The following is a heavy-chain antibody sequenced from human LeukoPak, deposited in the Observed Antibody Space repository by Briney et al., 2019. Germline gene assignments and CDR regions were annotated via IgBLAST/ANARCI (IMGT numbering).Heavy chain of an antibody. Sequence: PGGSLRLSCAASGFTFSDYYMTWIRQAPGKGLEWVSYISTSGTAIYYADSVKGRFTISRDNSRNSLYLQMNSLGAEDTAVYYCARSPGGYSGPFAYWGQGTLVTVSS. V-gene: IGHV3-11*04. D-gene: IGHD5-12*01. CDR2: ISTSGTAI. CDR1: GFTFSDYY. CDR3: ARSPGGYSGPFAY. J-gene: IGHJ4*02.